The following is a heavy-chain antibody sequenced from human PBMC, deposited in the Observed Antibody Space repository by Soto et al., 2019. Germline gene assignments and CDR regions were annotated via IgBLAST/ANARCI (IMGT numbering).Heavy chain of an antibody. CDR3: AKGAPRGSGSRRWGVDY. V-gene: IGHV1-69*01. Sequence: QVQLVQSGAEVKKPGSSVKVSCKASGDTFSTYAISWVRQAPGQGLEWMGGIIPFFGTANDVQKFQGRVTITADESTSTAYMELSSLRSDDTAFYYCAKGAPRGSGSRRWGVDYWGQGTLVTVSS. D-gene: IGHD3-10*01. CDR1: GDTFSTYA. CDR2: IIPFFGTA. J-gene: IGHJ4*02.